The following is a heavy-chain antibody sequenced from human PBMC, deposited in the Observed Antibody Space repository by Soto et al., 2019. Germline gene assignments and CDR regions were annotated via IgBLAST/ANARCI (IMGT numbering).Heavy chain of an antibody. CDR3: ARDWGYDPDPTYYYGMDV. J-gene: IGHJ6*02. CDR1: GATVSTNTAA. CDR2: IYYKSRWYN. D-gene: IGHD5-12*01. Sequence: SQTLSLTCPISGATVSTNTAAWNWIRQSPSRGLEWLGRIYYKSRWYNDYSESLKSRIAIIPDTSRNQFSLQLNSVIPEDTAVYYCARDWGYDPDPTYYYGMDVWGQGTKVTVSS. V-gene: IGHV6-1*01.